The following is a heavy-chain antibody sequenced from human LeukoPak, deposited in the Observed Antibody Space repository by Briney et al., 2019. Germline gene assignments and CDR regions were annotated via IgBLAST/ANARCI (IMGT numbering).Heavy chain of an antibody. CDR3: AKARLSTGWAYNDY. V-gene: IGHV3-23*01. D-gene: IGHD6-19*01. J-gene: IGHJ4*02. CDR1: GFTFTNYA. Sequence: GGSLRLSCAASGFTFTNYAMSWVRQAPGKGLEWVSAIVGGGGTTFYADSVKGRFTISRDNAKNTVYLQMNRLRAEDTAVHYCAKARLSTGWAYNDYWGQGTLVTVSS. CDR2: IVGGGGTT.